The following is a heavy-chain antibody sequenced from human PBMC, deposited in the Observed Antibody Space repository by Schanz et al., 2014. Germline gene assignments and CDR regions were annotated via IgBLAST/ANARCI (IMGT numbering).Heavy chain of an antibody. V-gene: IGHV1-18*01. D-gene: IGHD6-13*01. Sequence: QVQLVQSGAEVKKPGASVKVSCKASGYTFTSYGISWVRQAPGQGLEWMGWISAYNGNTKYPQKLQGRVTMTTDTSTSAAYMALTDLRSDDTAVYYCAREQIMAAAGLVDYWGHGTLVTVSS. CDR1: GYTFTSYG. CDR2: ISAYNGNT. CDR3: AREQIMAAAGLVDY. J-gene: IGHJ4*01.